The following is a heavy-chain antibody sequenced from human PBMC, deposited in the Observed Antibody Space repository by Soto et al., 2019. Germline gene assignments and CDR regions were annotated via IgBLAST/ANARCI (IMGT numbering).Heavy chain of an antibody. V-gene: IGHV4-30-4*01. Sequence: QVQLQEAGPGLVKPSQTLSLTCTVSGGSIDNYEYYWTWIRQPPGKGLEWVGYIYYSGRTNYNPSLNSRLTISPDTSKNQFSLRLTSVSAADTAMYYCARDRSNSPDYFDFWGQGTLVTVSS. J-gene: IGHJ4*02. D-gene: IGHD6-6*01. CDR1: GGSIDNYEYY. CDR2: IYYSGRT. CDR3: ARDRSNSPDYFDF.